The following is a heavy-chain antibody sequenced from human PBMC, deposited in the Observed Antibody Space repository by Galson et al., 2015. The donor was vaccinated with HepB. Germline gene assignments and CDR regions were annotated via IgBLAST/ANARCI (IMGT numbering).Heavy chain of an antibody. Sequence: CAISWDSVSSNSAAWNWIRQSPSRGLEWLGRTYYRSKWYNDYAVSVKSRITINPDTSKNQFSLQLNSVTPEDTAVYYCARVTAQGWEGSGFDYWGQGTLVTVSS. CDR1: WDSVSSNSAA. J-gene: IGHJ4*02. V-gene: IGHV6-1*01. CDR3: ARVTAQGWEGSGFDY. CDR2: TYYRSKWYN. D-gene: IGHD1-26*01.